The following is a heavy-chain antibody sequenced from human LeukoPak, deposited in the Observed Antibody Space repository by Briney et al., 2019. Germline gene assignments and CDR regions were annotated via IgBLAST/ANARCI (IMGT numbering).Heavy chain of an antibody. D-gene: IGHD1-1*01. J-gene: IGHJ4*02. CDR1: GFTFSDYY. CDR3: ARRAAGTHFDY. V-gene: IGHV3-11*04. CDR2: ITNIDSTI. Sequence: PGGSLRLSCAASGFTFSDYYMSWIRQAPGKGLERVSFITNIDSTIYYADAGHDRFTISRENTKNYLYLLMNSLRTEDTAVYYCARRAAGTHFDYWGRGTLVTVSS.